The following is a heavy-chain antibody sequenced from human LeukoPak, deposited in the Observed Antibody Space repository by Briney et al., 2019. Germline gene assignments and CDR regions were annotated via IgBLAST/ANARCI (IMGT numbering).Heavy chain of an antibody. CDR3: ATLIRITMVRGVIIRGNWFDT. CDR2: FDPEDGET. CDR1: GYNLTELS. D-gene: IGHD3-10*01. J-gene: IGHJ5*02. V-gene: IGHV1-24*01. Sequence: GASVKVSCKVSGYNLTELSMHWVRQAPGRGLEWMGGFDPEDGETIYAQKFQGRVTMTEDTSTDTAYMELSSLRSEDTAVYYCATLIRITMVRGVIIRGNWFDTWGQGTLVTVSS.